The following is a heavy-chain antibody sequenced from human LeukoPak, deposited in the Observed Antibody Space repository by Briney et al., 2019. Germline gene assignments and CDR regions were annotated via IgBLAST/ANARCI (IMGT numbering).Heavy chain of an antibody. CDR2: ISSSSSYI. CDR1: GFTFSSYS. CDR3: ARDATSYGSNWSDP. J-gene: IGHJ5*02. D-gene: IGHD2-8*01. V-gene: IGHV3-21*01. Sequence: GGSLRLSCAASGFTFSSYSMNWVRQAPGKGLEWVSSISSSSSYIYYADSVKGRFTISRDNAKNSLYPQMNSLRAEDTAVYYCARDATSYGSNWSDPWGQGTLVTVSS.